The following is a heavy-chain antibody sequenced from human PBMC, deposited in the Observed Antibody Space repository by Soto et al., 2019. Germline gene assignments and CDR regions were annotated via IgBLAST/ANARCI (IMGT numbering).Heavy chain of an antibody. CDR2: IIPIFGTA. D-gene: IGHD2-2*02. CDR3: ARGDLSIVVVPAAIKGPSYYNTGTDV. V-gene: IGHV1-69*01. CDR1: A. J-gene: IGHJ6*02. Sequence: ALSWVRQENGKGLEWMGGIIPIFGTANYAQKFQGRVTITADESTSTAYMELSSLRSEDTAVYYCARGDLSIVVVPAAIKGPSYYNTGTDVWGQRTTVPV.